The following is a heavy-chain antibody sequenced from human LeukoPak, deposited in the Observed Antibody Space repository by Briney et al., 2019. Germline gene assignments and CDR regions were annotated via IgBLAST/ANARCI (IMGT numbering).Heavy chain of an antibody. V-gene: IGHV1-2*02. Sequence: ASVKVSCTASGYTFTGYYMHWVRQAPGQGLEWMGWINPNSGGTNYAQKFQGRVTMTRDTSISTAYMELSRLRSDDTAVYYCARDLLAYYYDSSGYYQGFDIWGQGTMVTVSS. CDR1: GYTFTGYY. J-gene: IGHJ3*02. CDR2: INPNSGGT. D-gene: IGHD3-22*01. CDR3: ARDLLAYYYDSSGYYQGFDI.